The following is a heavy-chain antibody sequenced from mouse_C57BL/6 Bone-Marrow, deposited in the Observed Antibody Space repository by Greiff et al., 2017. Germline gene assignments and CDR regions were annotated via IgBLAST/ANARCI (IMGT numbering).Heavy chain of an antibody. Sequence: EVQLQQSGAELVKPGASVKLSCMASGYSFSDYYMHWVKQSPGKSLEWIGYIYPKNGYTNYNQKFKGKATMTADTSSSTAYMELRSLTSEDSAVYCCTRSAYDAKDYWGQGTTVTVSS. J-gene: IGHJ4*01. CDR3: TRSAYDAKDY. CDR1: GYSFSDYY. D-gene: IGHD6-5*01. CDR2: IYPKNGYT. V-gene: IGHV1-21*01.